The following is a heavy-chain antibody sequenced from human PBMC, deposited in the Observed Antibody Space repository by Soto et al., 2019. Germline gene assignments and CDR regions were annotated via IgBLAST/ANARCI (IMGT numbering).Heavy chain of an antibody. Sequence: PGGSLRLSCAASGFTFSSYSMNWVRQAPGKGLEWVSSISSSSSYIYYADSVKGRFTISRDNAKNSLYLQMNSLRAEDTAVYYCARDDFSYVENYYYYGTDVWGQGTTVTVSS. D-gene: IGHD2-21*01. V-gene: IGHV3-21*01. CDR1: GFTFSSYS. J-gene: IGHJ6*02. CDR2: ISSSSSYI. CDR3: ARDDFSYVENYYYYGTDV.